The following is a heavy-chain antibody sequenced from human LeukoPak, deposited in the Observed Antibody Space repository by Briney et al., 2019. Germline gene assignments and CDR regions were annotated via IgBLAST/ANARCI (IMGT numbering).Heavy chain of an antibody. Sequence: GGSLRLSCAASGFTFSSYEMNWVRQAPGKGLEWVSYISSSGSTIYYADSVKGRFTISRDNAKNSLYLQMNSLRAEDTAVYYCAREVLTGDYFDYWGQGTLVTVSS. D-gene: IGHD3-9*01. CDR3: AREVLTGDYFDY. CDR1: GFTFSSYE. J-gene: IGHJ4*02. V-gene: IGHV3-48*03. CDR2: ISSSGSTI.